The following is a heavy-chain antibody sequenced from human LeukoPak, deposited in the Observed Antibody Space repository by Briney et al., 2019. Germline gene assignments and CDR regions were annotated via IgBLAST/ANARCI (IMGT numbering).Heavy chain of an antibody. Sequence: PGGSLRLSCAASGFTFSSYAMSWVRQPPGKGLEWVSAISGSGGSTYYPDSVKGRFTISRDNSKNTLYLQMNSQRAEDTAVYYCAKVRGYYDSSGYYSGFDYWGQGTLVTVSS. J-gene: IGHJ4*02. CDR2: ISGSGGST. CDR1: GFTFSSYA. D-gene: IGHD3-22*01. CDR3: AKVRGYYDSSGYYSGFDY. V-gene: IGHV3-23*01.